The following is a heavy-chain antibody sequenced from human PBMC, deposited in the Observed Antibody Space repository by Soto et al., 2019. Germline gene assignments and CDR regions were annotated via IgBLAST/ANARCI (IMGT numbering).Heavy chain of an antibody. CDR3: ARDQNTGWYGQESGMDV. D-gene: IGHD3-10*01. Sequence: QVQLVQSGAEVKKPGASVKVSCKASSYSFTSYGISWVRQAPGQGLEWMGWISTYNGNTYYAQKLQGRVTMTTDTSTNTAYMELRSLRSDDTAVYFCARDQNTGWYGQESGMDVWGLGTTVTVSS. CDR1: SYSFTSYG. J-gene: IGHJ6*02. V-gene: IGHV1-18*01. CDR2: ISTYNGNT.